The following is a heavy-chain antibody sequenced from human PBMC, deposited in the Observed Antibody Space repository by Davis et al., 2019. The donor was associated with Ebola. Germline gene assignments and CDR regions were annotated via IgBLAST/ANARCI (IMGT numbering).Heavy chain of an antibody. CDR2: INPSGGST. CDR3: ARVDSVTYTSLDY. V-gene: IGHV1-46*01. J-gene: IGHJ4*02. Sequence: AASVKVSCKASGYTFTGYYMHWVRQAPGQGLEWMGIINPSGGSTSYAQKFQGRVTMTRDTSTSTVYMELSSLRSDDTAYYYCARVDSVTYTSLDYWGQGTLVTVSS. D-gene: IGHD2-2*02. CDR1: GYTFTGYY.